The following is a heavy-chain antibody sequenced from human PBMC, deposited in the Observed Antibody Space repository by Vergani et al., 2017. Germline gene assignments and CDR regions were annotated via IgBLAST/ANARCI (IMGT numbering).Heavy chain of an antibody. Sequence: QVQLQESGPGLVKPSQTLSLTCTVSGASINNDFYYWHWLRQPAGKGLEWIGRLYVSGITDYNSPLQSRVSMSVDTSKNQFSLTLTSVTAADAAVYYCASGKKQLRPSSFDLWGQGTMVTVSS. V-gene: IGHV4-61*02. CDR3: ASGKKQLRPSSFDL. J-gene: IGHJ3*01. D-gene: IGHD6-6*01. CDR2: LYVSGIT. CDR1: GASINNDFYY.